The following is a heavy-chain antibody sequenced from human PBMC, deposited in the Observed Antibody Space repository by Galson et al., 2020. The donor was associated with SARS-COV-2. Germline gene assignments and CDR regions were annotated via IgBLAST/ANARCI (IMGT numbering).Heavy chain of an antibody. CDR1: GGSISSSYY. V-gene: IGHV4-39*01. Sequence: SETLSLTCTVSGGSISSSYYWGWIRQPPGEGLEWIGIISYSGSSYYNPSLKSRATMSVDTSMNQFSLKLTSVTAADTAVYYCARRGGSGYGSGWFDPWCQGTLVTVSS. J-gene: IGHJ5*02. CDR2: ISYSGSS. CDR3: ARRGGSGYGSGWFDP. D-gene: IGHD5-12*01.